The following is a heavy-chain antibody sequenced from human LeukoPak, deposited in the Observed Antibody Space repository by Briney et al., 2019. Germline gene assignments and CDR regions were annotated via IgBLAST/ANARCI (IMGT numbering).Heavy chain of an antibody. CDR2: ISAYNGNT. CDR3: ASQYSYGLRKSFDI. Sequence: ASVKVSCKASGYTFTSYGISWVRQAPGQGLEWMGWISAYNGNTNYAQKLQGRVTMTTDTSTSTAYMELRSLRSDDTAVYYCASQYSYGLRKSFDIWGQGTMVTVSS. CDR1: GYTFTSYG. D-gene: IGHD5-18*01. V-gene: IGHV1-18*01. J-gene: IGHJ3*02.